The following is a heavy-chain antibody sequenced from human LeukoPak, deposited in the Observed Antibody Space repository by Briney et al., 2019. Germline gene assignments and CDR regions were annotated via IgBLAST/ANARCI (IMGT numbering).Heavy chain of an antibody. J-gene: IGHJ4*02. D-gene: IGHD3-22*01. Sequence: HSGGSLRLSCAASGFTFSSYWMHWVRQAPGKGLVWVSRINSDGSSTSYADSVKGRFTISRDNAKNTLYLQMNSLRAEDTAVYYCARVMYYYDSSGYGDYWGQGTLVTVSS. V-gene: IGHV3-74*01. CDR3: ARVMYYYDSSGYGDY. CDR1: GFTFSSYW. CDR2: INSDGSST.